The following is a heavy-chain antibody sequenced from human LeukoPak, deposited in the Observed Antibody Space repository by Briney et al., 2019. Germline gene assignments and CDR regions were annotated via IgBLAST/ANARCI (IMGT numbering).Heavy chain of an antibody. V-gene: IGHV3-15*01. CDR1: GFTFSNAW. CDR3: TTDSSGYYYYYYGMDV. D-gene: IGHD3-22*01. Sequence: GGSLRLSCAASGFTFSNAWRSWVRQAPGKGLEWVGRIKSKTDGGTTDYAAPVEGRFTISRDDSKNTLYLQMNSLKTEDTAVYYCTTDSSGYYYYYYGMDVWGQGTTVTVSS. J-gene: IGHJ6*02. CDR2: IKSKTDGGTT.